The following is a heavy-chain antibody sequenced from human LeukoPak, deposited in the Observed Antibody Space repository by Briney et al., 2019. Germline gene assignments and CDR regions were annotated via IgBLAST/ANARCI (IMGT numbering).Heavy chain of an antibody. J-gene: IGHJ4*02. CDR3: ARGKRGYSYGRVLSFGYPPDY. V-gene: IGHV4-39*07. Sequence: PSETLSLTCTVSGGSISSSSYYWGWIRQPPGKGLESIGNIYYTGSTYYNPSLKSRVTMSADTSKNQFSLKMSSVTAADTAVYYCARGKRGYSYGRVLSFGYPPDYWGQGTLVTVSS. CDR2: IYYTGST. CDR1: GGSISSSSYY. D-gene: IGHD5-18*01.